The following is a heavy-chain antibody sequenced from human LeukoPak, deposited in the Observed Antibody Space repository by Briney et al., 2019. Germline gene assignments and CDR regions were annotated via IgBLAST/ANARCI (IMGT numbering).Heavy chain of an antibody. CDR3: ARNNQADDY. V-gene: IGHV3-74*01. CDR1: GFTFSSYW. J-gene: IGHJ4*02. Sequence: PGRSLRLSCAASGFTFSSYWMHWVRQVPGKGLVWVARINPGGSSITYADSVKGRFTISRDNAKNTLYLQMGSLRAEDTGVYYCARNNQADDYWGQGTLVAVSS. D-gene: IGHD1/OR15-1a*01. CDR2: INPGGSSI.